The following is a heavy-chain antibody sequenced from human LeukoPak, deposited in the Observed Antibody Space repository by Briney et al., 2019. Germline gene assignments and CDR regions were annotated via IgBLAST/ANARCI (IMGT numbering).Heavy chain of an antibody. CDR3: ARDRDYDILTGYSPPGDY. CDR2: IKQDGSEK. V-gene: IGHV3-7*01. D-gene: IGHD3-9*01. CDR1: GFTFSSYG. Sequence: GGSLRLSCAASGFTFSSYGMHWVRQAPGKGLEWVANIKQDGSEKYYVDSVKGRFTISRDNAKNSLYLQMNSLRAEDTAVYYCARDRDYDILTGYSPPGDYWGQGTLVTVSS. J-gene: IGHJ4*02.